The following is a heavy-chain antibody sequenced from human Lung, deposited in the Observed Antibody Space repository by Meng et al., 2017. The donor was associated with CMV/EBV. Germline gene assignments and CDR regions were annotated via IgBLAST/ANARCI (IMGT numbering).Heavy chain of an antibody. Sequence: VQLQQSGPGLVKPSPTLSLTCASTGDIVSSNSAAWHWIRQSPSRGLEWLGRTYYRSKWYHEYAVSVKSRITISPDTPKNQFSLQLNSMTPEDTAVYYCARGINGGCGDWGQGTLVTVSS. J-gene: IGHJ4*02. D-gene: IGHD4-23*01. CDR3: ARGINGGCGD. V-gene: IGHV6-1*01. CDR2: TYYRSKWYH. CDR1: GDIVSSNSAA.